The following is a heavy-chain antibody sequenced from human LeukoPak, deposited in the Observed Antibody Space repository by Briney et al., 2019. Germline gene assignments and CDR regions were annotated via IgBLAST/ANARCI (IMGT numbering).Heavy chain of an antibody. CDR2: IYYSGST. Sequence: PSETLSLTCTVSGGSISTYYWSWIRQPPGKGLEWIGYIYYSGSTNYNPSLKSRVTISVDTSKNQFSLKLSSVTAAATAVYYCARDGSYGAFDIWGQGTMVTVSS. D-gene: IGHD1-26*01. CDR1: GGSISTYY. V-gene: IGHV4-59*01. J-gene: IGHJ3*02. CDR3: ARDGSYGAFDI.